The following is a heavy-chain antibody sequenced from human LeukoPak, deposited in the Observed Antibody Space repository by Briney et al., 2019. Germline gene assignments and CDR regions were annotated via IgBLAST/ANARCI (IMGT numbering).Heavy chain of an antibody. CDR3: ARSRAAAADFDY. CDR1: GDSISSFY. Sequence: PSETLSLTCTVSGDSISSFYWGWIRQPPGKGLQWIGYIYYSGSPIYNPSLKSRVTISLDTSQNQFSLNLRSVTTADTAVYYCARSRAAAADFDYWGRGTLVTVSS. CDR2: IYYSGSP. D-gene: IGHD6-13*01. J-gene: IGHJ4*02. V-gene: IGHV4-59*01.